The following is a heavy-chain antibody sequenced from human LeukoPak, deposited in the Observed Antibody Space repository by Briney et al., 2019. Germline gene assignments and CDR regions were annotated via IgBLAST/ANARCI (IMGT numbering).Heavy chain of an antibody. CDR3: ARDRTYYYDSSGDYNPYYYYGMDV. J-gene: IGHJ6*02. CDR2: IFYSGST. V-gene: IGHV4-59*01. D-gene: IGHD3-22*01. CDR1: GGSIRSYY. Sequence: SETLSLTCTVSGGSIRSYYWSWIRQPPGKGLERIGNIFYSGSTNYNPSLKSRVTISVDTSKYQFSLKLSSVTAADTAVYYCARDRTYYYDSSGDYNPYYYYGMDVWGQGTTVTVSS.